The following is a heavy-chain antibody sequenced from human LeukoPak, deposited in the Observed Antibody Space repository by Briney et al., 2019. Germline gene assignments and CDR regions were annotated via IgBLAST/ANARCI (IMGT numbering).Heavy chain of an antibody. CDR3: ARHSTIAAHWFDP. J-gene: IGHJ5*02. CDR1: GGSIISSSSY. V-gene: IGHV4-39*01. CDR2: IYYSGST. D-gene: IGHD6-6*01. Sequence: SETLSLTCIISGGSIISSSSYWGWIRQPPRKGLEWIGSIYYSGSTYYNPSLKSRVTISVDTSKNQFSLKLTSVTAADTAVYYCARHSTIAAHWFDPWGQGTLVTVSS.